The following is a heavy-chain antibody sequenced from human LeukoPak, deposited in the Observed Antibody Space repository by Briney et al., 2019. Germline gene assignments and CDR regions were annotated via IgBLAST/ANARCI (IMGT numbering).Heavy chain of an antibody. Sequence: GGSLRLSCAASGFTFSDYYMSWIRQAPGKGLEWVSYISSSGTTIYYADSVEGRFTISRDNAKNSLYLQMNSLRAEDTAVYYCTTRRWAQEVTTIPYYFSYWGQGALVTVSS. CDR3: TTRRWAQEVTTIPYYFSY. V-gene: IGHV3-11*01. CDR2: ISSSGTTI. CDR1: GFTFSDYY. D-gene: IGHD5-24*01. J-gene: IGHJ4*02.